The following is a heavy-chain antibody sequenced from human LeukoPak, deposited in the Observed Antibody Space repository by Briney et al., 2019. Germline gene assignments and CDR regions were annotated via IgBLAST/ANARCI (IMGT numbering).Heavy chain of an antibody. V-gene: IGHV4-59*01. CDR2: IYYSGSN. J-gene: IGHJ4*02. D-gene: IGHD6-13*01. Sequence: SETLSLTCTVSGGSISSYYWSWIRQPPGKGLEWIGYIYYSGSNNYNPSLKSRVTISVDTSKNQFSLKLSSVTAADTAVYYCARGEQLASYWGQGTLVTVSS. CDR1: GGSISSYY. CDR3: ARGEQLASY.